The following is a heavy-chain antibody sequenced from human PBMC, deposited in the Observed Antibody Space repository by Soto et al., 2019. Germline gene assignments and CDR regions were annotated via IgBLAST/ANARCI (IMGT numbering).Heavy chain of an antibody. CDR3: AKEGNYYDSSGYYYPSAEYFQH. J-gene: IGHJ1*01. CDR1: GFTFSSYA. CDR2: ISGSGGST. V-gene: IGHV3-23*01. Sequence: EVQLLESGGGLVQPGGSLRLSCAASGFTFSSYAMSWVRQAPGKGLEWVSAISGSGGSTYYADSVKGRFTISRDNSKNTLYLQMNSLRAEDTAVYYCAKEGNYYDSSGYYYPSAEYFQHWGQGTLVTVSS. D-gene: IGHD3-22*01.